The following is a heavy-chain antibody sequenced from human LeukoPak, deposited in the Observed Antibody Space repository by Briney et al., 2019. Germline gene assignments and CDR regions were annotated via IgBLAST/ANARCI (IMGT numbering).Heavy chain of an antibody. D-gene: IGHD2-15*01. J-gene: IGHJ5*02. V-gene: IGHV4-34*01. Sequence: NTSETLSLTCRVSLYSMNSGYYWSWIRQPPGKGLEWIGEINHSGSTNYNPSLKSRVTISVDTSKNQFSLKLSSVTAADTAVYYCARQSRVVVVAATSYNWFDPWGQGTLVTVSS. CDR2: INHSGST. CDR3: ARQSRVVVVAATSYNWFDP. CDR1: LYSMNSGYY.